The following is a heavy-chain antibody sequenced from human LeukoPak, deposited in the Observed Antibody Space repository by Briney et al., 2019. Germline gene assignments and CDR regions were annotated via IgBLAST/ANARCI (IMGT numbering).Heavy chain of an antibody. CDR1: GGSISSSSYY. Sequence: SETLSLTCTVSGGSISSSSYYWGWIRQPPGKGLEWIGSIYYSGSTYYNPSLKSRVTISVDTSKNQFSLKLSSVTAADTAVYYCARGIAVAGTRKYWYFDLWGRGTLVTVSS. J-gene: IGHJ2*01. CDR2: IYYSGST. V-gene: IGHV4-39*07. D-gene: IGHD6-19*01. CDR3: ARGIAVAGTRKYWYFDL.